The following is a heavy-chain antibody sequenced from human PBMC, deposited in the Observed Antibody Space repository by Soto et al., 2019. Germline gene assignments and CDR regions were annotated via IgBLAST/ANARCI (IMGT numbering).Heavy chain of an antibody. Sequence: SQTLSLTCAISGDSVSSNSAAWNWIRQSPSRGREWLGRTYYRTKWYNDYAVSVKSRITTNPDTSENQFCLQLNSVTPEDTAVYYCARDRIAADGIDTPFDYWGQGTLVTVSS. CDR1: GDSVSSNSAA. V-gene: IGHV6-1*01. D-gene: IGHD6-13*01. J-gene: IGHJ4*02. CDR3: ARDRIAADGIDTPFDY. CDR2: TYYRTKWYN.